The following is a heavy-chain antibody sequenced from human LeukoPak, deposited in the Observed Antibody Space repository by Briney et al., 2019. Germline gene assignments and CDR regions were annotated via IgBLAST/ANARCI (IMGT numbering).Heavy chain of an antibody. CDR2: IGTAGDT. J-gene: IGHJ6*02. CDR1: GFTFSSYD. Sequence: GGSLRLSCAASGFTFSSYDMHWVRHATGKGLEWVSAIGTAGDTYYPGSVKGRFTISRENAKNSLYLQMNSLRAGDTAVYYCARSSSWGSYHMDVGGQGTTVTVS. CDR3: ARSSSWGSYHMDV. D-gene: IGHD3-16*01. V-gene: IGHV3-13*01.